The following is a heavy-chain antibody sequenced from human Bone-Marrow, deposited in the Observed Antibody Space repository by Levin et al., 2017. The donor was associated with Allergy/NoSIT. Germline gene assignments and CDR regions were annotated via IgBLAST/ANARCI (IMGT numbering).Heavy chain of an antibody. J-gene: IGHJ4*01. D-gene: IGHD4-17*01. CDR1: GFTFSTTW. CDR3: ATSSDYAFPD. V-gene: IGHV3-7*02. CDR2: IKPDGSVQ. Sequence: PGGSLRLSCVASGFTFSTTWMTWVRQAPGKGLEWVANIKPDGSVQHYADSVKGRFTISRDNAKNSMSVQMNSLRAEDTGVYYCATSSDYAFPDWGHGILVTVSS.